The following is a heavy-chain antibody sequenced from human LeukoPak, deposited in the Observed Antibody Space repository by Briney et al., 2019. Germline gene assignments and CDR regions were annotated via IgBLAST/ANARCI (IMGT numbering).Heavy chain of an antibody. CDR1: GFTFSSYS. CDR2: IKQDGSEK. Sequence: GGSLRLSCAASGFTFSSYSMNWVRQAPGKGLEWVANIKQDGSEKYYVDSVKGRFTISRDNAKNSLYLQMNSLRAEDTAVYYCARDQLEQFDYWGQGTLVTVSS. CDR3: ARDQLEQFDY. V-gene: IGHV3-7*01. D-gene: IGHD1-1*01. J-gene: IGHJ4*02.